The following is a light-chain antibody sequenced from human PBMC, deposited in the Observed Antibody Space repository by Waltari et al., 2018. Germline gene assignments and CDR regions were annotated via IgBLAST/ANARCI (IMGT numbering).Light chain of an antibody. J-gene: IGKJ5*01. CDR3: QQRANWPIT. CDR2: GVS. CDR1: QSVRSTY. Sequence: IVLTPSPRTLSLSPGDRATLSCRASQSVRSTYLAWYQQKPGQAPRLPIYGVSMRATDIPDRFSGSGSGTDFTLTISRLEPEDFAVYYCQQRANWPITFGQGTRLEIK. V-gene: IGKV3D-20*02.